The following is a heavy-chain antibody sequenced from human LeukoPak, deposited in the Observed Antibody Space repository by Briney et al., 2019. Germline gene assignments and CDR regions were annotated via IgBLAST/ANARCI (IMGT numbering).Heavy chain of an antibody. V-gene: IGHV3-33*01. J-gene: IGHJ4*02. CDR2: IWYDGSNK. CDR3: ARVGWYYCSGSYYFDY. D-gene: IGHD3-10*01. CDR1: GFTFSSYG. Sequence: YPGGSLRLSCAASGFTFSSYGMHWVRQAPGKGLEWVAVIWYDGSNKYYADSVKGRFTISRDNSKNTLYLQMNSLRAEDTAVYYCARVGWYYCSGSYYFDYWGQGTLVTVSS.